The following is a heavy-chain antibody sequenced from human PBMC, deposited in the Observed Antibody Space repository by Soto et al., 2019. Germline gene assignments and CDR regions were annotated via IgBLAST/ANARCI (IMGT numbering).Heavy chain of an antibody. D-gene: IGHD2-15*01. CDR2: ISGSGGST. Sequence: GGSLRLSCAASGFTFSSYAMSWVRQAPGKGLEWVSAISGSGGSTYYADSVKGRFTISRDNSKNTLYLQMNSLRAEDTAVYYCAKCDIVVVVAASNLFDYWGQGTLVTVSS. CDR1: GFTFSSYA. J-gene: IGHJ4*02. V-gene: IGHV3-23*01. CDR3: AKCDIVVVVAASNLFDY.